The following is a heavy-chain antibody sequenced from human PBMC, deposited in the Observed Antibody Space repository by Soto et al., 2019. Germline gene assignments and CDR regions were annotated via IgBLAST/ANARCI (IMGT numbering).Heavy chain of an antibody. D-gene: IGHD2-21*01. CDR1: GYTFTHYY. V-gene: IGHV1-46*01. Sequence: QVQLVQSGAEGRKPGASVKLSCQASGYTFTHYYIHWVRQAPGQGLEWLGIINPDTGTTSYAQTFQGRVTLTTDTSASTVYLELSGLAAEDTAVYYCASCPIYGGDSYFAYWGQGTLVTVSS. J-gene: IGHJ4*02. CDR2: INPDTGTT. CDR3: ASCPIYGGDSYFAY.